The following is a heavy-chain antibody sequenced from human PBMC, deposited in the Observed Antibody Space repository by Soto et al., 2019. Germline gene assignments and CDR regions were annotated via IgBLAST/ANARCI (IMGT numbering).Heavy chain of an antibody. J-gene: IGHJ6*02. Sequence: GGSLRLSCAASGFTVSSNYISWVRKVPGRGLEWFAGIYSGGITFYADSGKGRFTISRDNSKNTLYLQMNALRGEDTPVCFCVREFGSWSEGGMGVRGPGTTVTVAS. CDR2: IYSGGIT. D-gene: IGHD6-13*01. CDR3: VREFGSWSEGGMGV. CDR1: GFTVSSNY. V-gene: IGHV3-53*01.